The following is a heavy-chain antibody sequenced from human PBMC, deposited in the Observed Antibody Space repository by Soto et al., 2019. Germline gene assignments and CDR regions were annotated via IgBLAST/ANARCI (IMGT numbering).Heavy chain of an antibody. V-gene: IGHV4-59*01. CDR1: GGSISGYS. Sequence: SETLSLTCTVSGGSISGYSWSWIRQPPGTGLEWIAYMYYSGSTNYNPSLKSRVTISVDTSKNQFSLKLSSVSAADTAVYYCARSPNVTYCSGGSCYRLDYWGQGTLVTVSS. CDR2: MYYSGST. J-gene: IGHJ4*02. CDR3: ARSPNVTYCSGGSCYRLDY. D-gene: IGHD2-15*01.